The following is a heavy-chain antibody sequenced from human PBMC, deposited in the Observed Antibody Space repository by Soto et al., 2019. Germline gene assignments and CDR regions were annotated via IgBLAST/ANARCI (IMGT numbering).Heavy chain of an antibody. D-gene: IGHD5-12*01. CDR2: ISGSGDFT. Sequence: EVQLLESGGGLVQPGGSLRLSCVASGFTFTTSAMTWVRQAPGKGLEWVSGISGSGDFTYYADSLKGRFTISRDNSKNTLSLQMNSLTADDTAIYYCAKDRAVATPYYFHSWGQGTLVTVSS. V-gene: IGHV3-23*01. CDR3: AKDRAVATPYYFHS. J-gene: IGHJ4*02. CDR1: GFTFTTSA.